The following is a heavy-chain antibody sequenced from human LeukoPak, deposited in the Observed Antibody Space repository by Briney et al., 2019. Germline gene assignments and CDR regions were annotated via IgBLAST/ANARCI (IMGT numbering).Heavy chain of an antibody. J-gene: IGHJ4*02. CDR1: GFTFSSYD. CDR3: AKEKLPSGYSFLTDY. Sequence: GGSLRLSCAASGFTFSSYDMSWVRQAPGKGLEWVSAISGSGRSTYYADSVKGRFTISRDDSKDTLHLQMSSLRAEDTAVYYCAKEKLPSGYSFLTDYWGQGTLVTVSS. CDR2: ISGSGRST. V-gene: IGHV3-23*01. D-gene: IGHD5-18*01.